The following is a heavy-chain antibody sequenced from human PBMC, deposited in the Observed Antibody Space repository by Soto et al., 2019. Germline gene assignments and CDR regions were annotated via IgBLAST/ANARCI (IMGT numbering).Heavy chain of an antibody. CDR2: ISSSSSTI. CDR1: GFTFSSYS. J-gene: IGHJ4*02. Sequence: GGSLRLSCAASGFTFSSYSMNWVRQAPGKGLEWVSYISSSSSTIYYADSVKGRFTISRDNAKNSLYLQMNSLRAEDTAVYYCARDPDADYWGQGTLVTVSS. V-gene: IGHV3-48*01. CDR3: ARDPDADY.